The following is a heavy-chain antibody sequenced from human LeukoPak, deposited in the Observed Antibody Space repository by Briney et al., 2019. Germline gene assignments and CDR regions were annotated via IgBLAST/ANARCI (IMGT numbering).Heavy chain of an antibody. D-gene: IGHD5-18*01. CDR1: GFTFSNYA. CDR2: ISGSGVST. Sequence: PGGSLRLSCAASGFTFSNYAMSWVRQGPGKGLEWVSAISGSGVSTYYADSVKGRFTISRDNSKNTLYLQMNSLRAEDTAVYYCAKDLGRGYSYGYSDYWGQGTLVTVSS. CDR3: AKDLGRGYSYGYSDY. J-gene: IGHJ4*02. V-gene: IGHV3-23*01.